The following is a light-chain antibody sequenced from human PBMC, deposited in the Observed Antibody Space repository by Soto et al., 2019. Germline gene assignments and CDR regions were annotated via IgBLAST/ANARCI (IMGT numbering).Light chain of an antibody. CDR3: QSYDSSLSGYV. CDR1: SSNIGAGYD. J-gene: IGLJ1*01. Sequence: QSVLTQPPSVPGAPVHRVTISCTGSSSNIGAGYDVHWYQQLPGTAPKLLIYGNSNRPSGVPDRFSGSKSGTSASLAITGLQAEDEADYYCQSYDSSLSGYVFGTWTKVTVL. V-gene: IGLV1-40*01. CDR2: GNS.